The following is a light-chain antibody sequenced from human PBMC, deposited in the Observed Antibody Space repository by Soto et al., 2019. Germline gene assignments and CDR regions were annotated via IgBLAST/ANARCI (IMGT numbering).Light chain of an antibody. Sequence: DIQMTQSPSSLSASVGDRVSITCRASQSISTYLNWYQQKPGKVPRLLIDAASSLQSGVPSRFSGSGSGTDFTLTISSLQPEDFATYYCQQSYIAPWTFGQGTKVEIK. J-gene: IGKJ1*01. V-gene: IGKV1-39*01. CDR2: AAS. CDR3: QQSYIAPWT. CDR1: QSISTY.